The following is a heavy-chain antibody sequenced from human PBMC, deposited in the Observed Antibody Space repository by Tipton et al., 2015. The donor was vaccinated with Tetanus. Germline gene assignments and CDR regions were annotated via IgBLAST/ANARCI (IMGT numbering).Heavy chain of an antibody. Sequence: TLSLTCSVSGDSIRSEDYYWGWIRQSPGKGLEWLGYIYYSGSTYNNPSLKRRVSISLDASKNQFSLSLNSVTAADSATYYCARLTCSSPSCYSYSYSYVDVWGTGTAVAVSS. V-gene: IGHV4-30-4*01. CDR2: IYYSGST. CDR3: ARLTCSSPSCYSYSYSYVDV. CDR1: GDSIRSEDYY. J-gene: IGHJ6*03. D-gene: IGHD2-2*01.